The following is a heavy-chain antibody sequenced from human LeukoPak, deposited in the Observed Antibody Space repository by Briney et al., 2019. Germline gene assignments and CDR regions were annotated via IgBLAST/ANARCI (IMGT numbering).Heavy chain of an antibody. CDR1: GFTFSSYE. Sequence: GSLRLSCAASGFTFSSYEMNWVRQAQGKGLEWVSYISSSGSTIYYADSVKGRFTISRDNAKNSLYLQMNSLRAEDTAVYYCARENGWELATDYWGQGTLVTVSS. D-gene: IGHD1-26*01. J-gene: IGHJ4*02. CDR2: ISSSGSTI. V-gene: IGHV3-48*03. CDR3: ARENGWELATDY.